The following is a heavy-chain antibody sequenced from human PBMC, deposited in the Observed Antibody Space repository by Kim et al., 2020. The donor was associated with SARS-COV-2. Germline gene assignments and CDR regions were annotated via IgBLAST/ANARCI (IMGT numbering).Heavy chain of an antibody. V-gene: IGHV3-30-3*01. CDR3: ARGRXWLQYLIDY. Sequence: GGSLRLSCAASGFTFSSYAMHWVRQAPGKGLEWVAVISYDGSNKYYADSVKGRFTISRDNSKNTLYXQMNRLRAEDTAVYYCARGRXWLQYLIDYWGQGTXVTVSS. D-gene: IGHD5-12*01. CDR1: GFTFSSYA. CDR2: ISYDGSNK. J-gene: IGHJ4*02.